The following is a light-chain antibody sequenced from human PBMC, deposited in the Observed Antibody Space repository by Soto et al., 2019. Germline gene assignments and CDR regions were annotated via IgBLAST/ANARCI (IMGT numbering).Light chain of an antibody. CDR3: QQRSNWPT. CDR1: QTISSW. CDR2: KAS. J-gene: IGKJ1*01. Sequence: DIQMTQSPSTLSGSVGDRVTITLRASQTISSWLAWYQQKPGKAPKLLIYKASTLKSGVPSRFSGSGSGTEFTLTISSLQPDDFAVYYCQQRSNWPTFGQGTKVDIK. V-gene: IGKV1-5*03.